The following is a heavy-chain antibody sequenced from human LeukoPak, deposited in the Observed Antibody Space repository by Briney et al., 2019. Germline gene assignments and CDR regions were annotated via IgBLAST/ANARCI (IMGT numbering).Heavy chain of an antibody. CDR1: GYTFTSYA. CDR2: INTNTGNP. D-gene: IGHD7-27*01. CDR3: ARYGDPNYYYGMDV. Sequence: ASVKVSCKASGYTFTSYAMNWVRQAPGQGLEWMGWINTNTGNPTYAQGFTGRFVFSLDTSVSTAYLQISSLKAEDTAVYYCARYGDPNYYYGMDVWGQGTTVTVSS. V-gene: IGHV7-4-1*02. J-gene: IGHJ6*02.